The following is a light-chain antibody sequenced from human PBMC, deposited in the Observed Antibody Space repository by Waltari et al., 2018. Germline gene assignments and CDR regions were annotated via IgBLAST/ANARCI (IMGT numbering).Light chain of an antibody. Sequence: QSALTQPASVSGSPGQSITISCTGTSSDIATYNYVSWYQQHPGKAPRIMIFAVTNRPSGVSNRFPGSKSVTTAYLTISGLQPEDEGDYYCTSYTSSITWVFGGGTKLTVL. CDR2: AVT. CDR1: SSDIATYNY. CDR3: TSYTSSITWV. J-gene: IGLJ3*02. V-gene: IGLV2-14*01.